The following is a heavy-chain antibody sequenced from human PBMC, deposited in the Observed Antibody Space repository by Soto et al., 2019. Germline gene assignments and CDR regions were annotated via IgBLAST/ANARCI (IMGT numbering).Heavy chain of an antibody. Sequence: LRLSCAASGFIISNYAMSWVRQAPGKGLEWVSAISGSGGSTYYADSVKGRFTISRDNSKNTLYLQMDSLRAEDTAVYFCAKGPTIFGVVITYSYYYGFDVCGQGTTVTVSS. CDR2: ISGSGGST. J-gene: IGHJ6*02. CDR1: GFIISNYA. CDR3: AKGPTIFGVVITYSYYYGFDV. D-gene: IGHD3-3*01. V-gene: IGHV3-23*01.